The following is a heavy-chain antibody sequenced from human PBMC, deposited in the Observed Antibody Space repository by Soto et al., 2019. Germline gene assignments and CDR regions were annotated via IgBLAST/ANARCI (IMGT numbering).Heavy chain of an antibody. CDR3: ARSSVEWSYFDY. J-gene: IGHJ4*02. V-gene: IGHV3-21*01. CDR1: GFTFSSYS. CDR2: ISSRSSYI. D-gene: IGHD3-3*01. Sequence: LRLSCAASGFTFSSYSMNRGRQAPGKGLEWVSSISSRSSYIYYADSVKGRFTISRDNAKNSLYLQMNSLRAEDTAVYYCARSSVEWSYFDYWGKGTLVTVSS.